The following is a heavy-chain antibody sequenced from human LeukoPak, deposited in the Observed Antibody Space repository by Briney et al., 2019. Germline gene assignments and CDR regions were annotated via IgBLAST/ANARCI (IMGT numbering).Heavy chain of an antibody. CDR3: ARDIVVVPADSKNYYYGMDV. V-gene: IGHV1-69*13. CDR2: IIPIFGTA. J-gene: IGHJ6*02. D-gene: IGHD2-2*01. Sequence: GASVKVSCKASGGTFSSYAVSWVRQAPGQGLEWMGGIIPIFGTANYAQKFQGRVTITADESTSTAYMELSSLRSEDTAVYYRARDIVVVPADSKNYYYGMDVWGQGTTVTVSS. CDR1: GGTFSSYA.